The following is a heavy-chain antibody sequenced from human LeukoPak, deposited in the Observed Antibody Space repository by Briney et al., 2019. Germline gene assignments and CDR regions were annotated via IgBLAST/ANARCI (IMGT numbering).Heavy chain of an antibody. CDR3: ARVAVVVVAATGGLLGYFDY. CDR2: INHSGST. J-gene: IGHJ4*02. CDR1: GGSFSGYY. D-gene: IGHD2-15*01. V-gene: IGHV4-34*01. Sequence: SETLSLTCAVYGGSFSGYYWSWIRQPPGKGREWIGEINHSGSTNYNPSLESRITISVDTSKNQFSLKLSSVTAADTAVYYCARVAVVVVAATGGLLGYFDYWGQGTLVTVSS.